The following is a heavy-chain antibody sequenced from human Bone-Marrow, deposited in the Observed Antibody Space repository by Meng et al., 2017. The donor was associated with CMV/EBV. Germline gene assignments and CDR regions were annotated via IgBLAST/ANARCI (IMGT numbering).Heavy chain of an antibody. CDR3: ARDLSEWRSTSNFAD. CDR1: GYTFTSYA. Sequence: ASVKVSCKASGYTFTSYAMHWVRQAPGQRLEWMGWSNAGNGNTKYAQKLQGRVTMTTDTSTSTAYMELRSLRSDDTAVYYCARDLSEWRSTSNFADWGQGQRVNGAS. J-gene: IGHJ4*02. CDR2: SNAGNGNT. D-gene: IGHD2-2*01. V-gene: IGHV1-3*01.